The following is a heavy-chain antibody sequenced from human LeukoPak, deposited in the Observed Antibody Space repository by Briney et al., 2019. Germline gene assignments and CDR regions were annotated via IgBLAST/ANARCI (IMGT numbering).Heavy chain of an antibody. CDR3: ARRQGWGAFDY. V-gene: IGHV4-59*08. J-gene: IGHJ4*02. D-gene: IGHD3-16*01. Sequence: PSETLSLTCTVSLGSLTRYYWSWIGQPPGKGLEWMGYIYYSGSTNYNPSLKSRVTISVDTSKNQFSLKLSSVTAVDTAAYYCARRQGWGAFDYWGQGTLVTVSS. CDR1: LGSLTRYY. CDR2: IYYSGST.